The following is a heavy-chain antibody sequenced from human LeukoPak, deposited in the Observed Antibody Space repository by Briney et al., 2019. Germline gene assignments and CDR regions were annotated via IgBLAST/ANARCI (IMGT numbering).Heavy chain of an antibody. CDR2: INPSGGST. Sequence: GASVKVSCKPSGYTFTSYYMHWVRQAPGQGLEWMGIINPSGGSTSYAQKFQGRVTITADKSTSTAYMELSSLRSEDTAVYYCARGSARTLEVYYFDYWGQGNLDPVSS. V-gene: IGHV1-46*01. J-gene: IGHJ4*02. D-gene: IGHD1-1*01. CDR3: ARGSARTLEVYYFDY. CDR1: GYTFTSYY.